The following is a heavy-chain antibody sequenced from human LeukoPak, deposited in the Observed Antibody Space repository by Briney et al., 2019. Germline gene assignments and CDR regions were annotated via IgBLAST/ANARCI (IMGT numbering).Heavy chain of an antibody. V-gene: IGHV4-31*03. CDR1: GGSISSGGYY. Sequence: SETLSLTCTVSGGSISSGGYYWSWIRQHPGKGLEWIGYIYYSGSTYYNPSLKSRVTISVDTSKNQFSLKLSSVTAADTAVYYCATSRMLRNWFDPWGQGTLVTVPS. CDR2: IYYSGST. J-gene: IGHJ5*02. D-gene: IGHD2-8*01. CDR3: ATSRMLRNWFDP.